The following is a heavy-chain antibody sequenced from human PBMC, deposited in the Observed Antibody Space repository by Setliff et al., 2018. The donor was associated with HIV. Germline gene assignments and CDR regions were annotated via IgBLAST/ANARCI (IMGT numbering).Heavy chain of an antibody. Sequence: SETLSLTCTVSGGSISGYYWSWIRQAPGKGLEWMGYIYSGGSTNYNPSLKSRVTISEDTSKNQLSLKLRSVTAADTAVYYCARKGNWNYPYDYWGPGTLVTVPS. V-gene: IGHV4-4*09. CDR2: IYSGGST. J-gene: IGHJ4*02. CDR1: GGSISGYY. CDR3: ARKGNWNYPYDY. D-gene: IGHD1-7*01.